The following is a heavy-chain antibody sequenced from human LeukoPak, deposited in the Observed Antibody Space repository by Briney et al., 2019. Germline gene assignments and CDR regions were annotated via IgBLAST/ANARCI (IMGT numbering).Heavy chain of an antibody. CDR2: IWYDGSNK. Sequence: GGSLRLSCAASGFTFSSYGMHWVRQAPGKGLEWVAVIWYDGSNKYYADSVKGRFTISRDNSKNTLYLQMNSLRVEDTAAYYCARDSVSGWFSTFDYYMDVWGKGTTVTVSS. CDR3: ARDSVSGWFSTFDYYMDV. J-gene: IGHJ6*03. D-gene: IGHD6-19*01. CDR1: GFTFSSYG. V-gene: IGHV3-33*01.